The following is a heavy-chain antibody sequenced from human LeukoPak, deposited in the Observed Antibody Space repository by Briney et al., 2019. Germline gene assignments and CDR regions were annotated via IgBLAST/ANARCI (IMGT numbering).Heavy chain of an antibody. CDR2: IYYSGST. CDR1: GGSISSGGYY. D-gene: IGHD3-10*01. J-gene: IGHJ4*02. Sequence: SETLSLTCTVSGGSISSGGYYWSWIRQHPGKGLEWIGYIYYSGSTYYDPSLKSRVTISVGTSKNQFSLKLSSVTAADTAVYYCARLWFGELLFDRTHYFDYWGQGTLVTVSS. V-gene: IGHV4-31*03. CDR3: ARLWFGELLFDRTHYFDY.